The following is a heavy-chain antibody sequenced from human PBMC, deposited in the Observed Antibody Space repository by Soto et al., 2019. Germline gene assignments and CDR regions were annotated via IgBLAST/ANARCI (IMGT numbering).Heavy chain of an antibody. V-gene: IGHV3-21*01. CDR1: GFPFSSFG. J-gene: IGHJ4*02. CDR2: ISHHSANI. D-gene: IGHD5-18*01. Sequence: PGGSLRLSCAASGFPFSSFGLNWVRQAPGKGLEWVSSISHHSANIFYADSVKGRFTISRDNAKNSLFLQLDSLRVEDTAVYYCARGRNTAAEDWGQGTLVTVSS. CDR3: ARGRNTAAED.